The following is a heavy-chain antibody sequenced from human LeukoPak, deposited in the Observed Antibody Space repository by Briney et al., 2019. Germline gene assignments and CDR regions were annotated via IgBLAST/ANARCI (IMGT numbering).Heavy chain of an antibody. CDR2: ISSSSSYI. CDR3: ARGEWDSSSVSDY. D-gene: IGHD6-6*01. J-gene: IGHJ4*02. V-gene: IGHV3-21*01. Sequence: PGGSLRLSCAASGFTFSSYSMNWVRQAPGKGLEWVSSISSSSSYIHYADSVKGRFTISRDNAKNSLYLQMNSLRAEDTAVYYCARGEWDSSSVSDYWGQGTLVTVSS. CDR1: GFTFSSYS.